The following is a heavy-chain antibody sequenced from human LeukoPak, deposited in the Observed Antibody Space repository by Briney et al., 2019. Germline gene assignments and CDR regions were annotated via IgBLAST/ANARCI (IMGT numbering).Heavy chain of an antibody. CDR2: IKSKTDGGTT. CDR1: GFTFSSYA. J-gene: IGHJ6*02. CDR3: TTETDSSGWSHYGMDV. V-gene: IGHV3-15*01. Sequence: GGSLRLSCAASGFTFSSYAMSWVRQAPGKGLEWVGRIKSKTDGGTTDYAAPVKGRFTISRDDSKNTLYLQMNSLKTEDTAVYYCTTETDSSGWSHYGMDVWGQGTTVTVSS. D-gene: IGHD6-19*01.